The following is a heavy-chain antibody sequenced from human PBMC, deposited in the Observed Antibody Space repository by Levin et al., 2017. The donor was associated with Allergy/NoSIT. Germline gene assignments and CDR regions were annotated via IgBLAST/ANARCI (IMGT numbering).Heavy chain of an antibody. Sequence: PGGSLRLSCTVSGGSISSSSYYWAWIRQPPGKGLEWIGSIYDSGSTYYNPSLKSRVTISVDTSKNQFSLKLSSVTAADTAVYYCARRKGYTYGYETTYFDYWGQGTLVTVSS. D-gene: IGHD5-18*01. CDR1: GGSISSSSYY. CDR2: IYDSGST. CDR3: ARRKGYTYGYETTYFDY. V-gene: IGHV4-39*01. J-gene: IGHJ4*02.